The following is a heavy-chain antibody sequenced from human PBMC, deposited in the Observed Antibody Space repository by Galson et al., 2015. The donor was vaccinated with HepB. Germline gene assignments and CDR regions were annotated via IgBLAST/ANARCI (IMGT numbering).Heavy chain of an antibody. J-gene: IGHJ5*02. CDR1: GFTFSSYW. Sequence: SLRLSCAASGFTFSSYWMSWVRQAPGKGLEWVANIKQDGSEKYYVDSVKGRFTISRDNAKNSLYLQMNSLRAEDTAVYYCARVVVVAATLWFDPWGQGTLVTVSS. D-gene: IGHD2-15*01. CDR3: ARVVVVAATLWFDP. CDR2: IKQDGSEK. V-gene: IGHV3-7*03.